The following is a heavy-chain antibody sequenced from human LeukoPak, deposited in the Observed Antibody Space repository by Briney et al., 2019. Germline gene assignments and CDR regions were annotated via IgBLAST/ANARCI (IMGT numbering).Heavy chain of an antibody. CDR3: ARGGYSYGSLVWEQYNWFDP. V-gene: IGHV1-8*01. CDR2: MNPNSGNT. CDR1: GYTFTSYD. Sequence: ASVKVSCKASGYTFTSYDINWVRQPTGQGLEWMGWMNPNSGNTGYAQNFQGRVTMSRNTSISTAYMELSSLRSEDTAVYYCARGGYSYGSLVWEQYNWFDPWGQGTLVTVSS. D-gene: IGHD5-18*01. J-gene: IGHJ5*02.